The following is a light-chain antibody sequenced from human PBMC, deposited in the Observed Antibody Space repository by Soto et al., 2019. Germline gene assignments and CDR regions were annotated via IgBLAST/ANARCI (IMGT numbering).Light chain of an antibody. CDR2: DAY. Sequence: EIVLTQSPATLSLSPGERATLSCRASQSISSYLAWYQQKPGQAPRLLIYDAYKRPTSVPARFSGSGSGTDFTLTIPSLEPEDFAVYYCQQRGNWPLTFGPGTKVDV. CDR1: QSISSY. CDR3: QQRGNWPLT. J-gene: IGKJ3*01. V-gene: IGKV3-11*01.